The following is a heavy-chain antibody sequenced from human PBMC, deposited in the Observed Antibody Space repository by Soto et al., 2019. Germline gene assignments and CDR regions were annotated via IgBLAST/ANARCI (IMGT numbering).Heavy chain of an antibody. Sequence: SETLSLTCAVYGGSFSGYYWSWIRQPPGKGLEWIGEINHSGSTNYNPSLKSRVTISVDTSKNQFSLKLSSVTAADTAVYYCARELRIPYVYYYYYGMDVWGQGTTVTVS. V-gene: IGHV4-34*01. D-gene: IGHD1-26*01. CDR1: GGSFSGYY. J-gene: IGHJ6*02. CDR3: ARELRIPYVYYYYYGMDV. CDR2: INHSGST.